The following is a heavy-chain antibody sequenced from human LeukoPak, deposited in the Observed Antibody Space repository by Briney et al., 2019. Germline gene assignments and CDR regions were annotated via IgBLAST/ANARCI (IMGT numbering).Heavy chain of an antibody. Sequence: SETLSLTCTVSGGSISSGGYYWSWIRQPPGKGLEWIGYIYYSGSTNYNPSLKSRVTISVDTSKNQFSLKLSSVTAADTAVYYCARTDGYSPNWYFDLWGRGTLVTVSS. CDR2: IYYSGST. CDR1: GGSISSGGYY. V-gene: IGHV4-61*08. D-gene: IGHD5-24*01. J-gene: IGHJ2*01. CDR3: ARTDGYSPNWYFDL.